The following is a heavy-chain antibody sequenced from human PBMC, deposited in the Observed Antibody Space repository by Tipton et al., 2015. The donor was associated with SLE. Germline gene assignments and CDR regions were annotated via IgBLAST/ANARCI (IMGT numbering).Heavy chain of an antibody. D-gene: IGHD1-1*01. Sequence: TLSLTCTVSGGSISSYYWSWIRQPPGKGLEWFGEINHSGSTNYNPSLKSRVTISVDTSKNQFSLKLSSVTAADTAVYYCARDLDWNGRGYYYYYMDVWGKGTTVTVSS. V-gene: IGHV4-34*01. CDR2: INHSGST. J-gene: IGHJ6*03. CDR3: ARDLDWNGRGYYYYYMDV. CDR1: GGSISSYY.